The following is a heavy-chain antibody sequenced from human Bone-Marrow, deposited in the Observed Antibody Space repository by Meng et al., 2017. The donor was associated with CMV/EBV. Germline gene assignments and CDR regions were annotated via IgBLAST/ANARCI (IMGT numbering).Heavy chain of an antibody. CDR3: ARVAAGGRGMDY. Sequence: GESLKISCAASGFTFSNYAVSWVRQAPGKGLEWVSDISGSGGSTYYADSVKGRFTISRDNSKNPLYLQMNSLRAEETAVYYCARVAAGGRGMDYWGPGTMVTVSS. CDR2: ISGSGGST. D-gene: IGHD2-15*01. J-gene: IGHJ4*02. V-gene: IGHV3-23*01. CDR1: GFTFSNYA.